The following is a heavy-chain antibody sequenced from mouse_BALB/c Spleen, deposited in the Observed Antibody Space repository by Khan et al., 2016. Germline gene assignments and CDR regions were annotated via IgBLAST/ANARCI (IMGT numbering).Heavy chain of an antibody. CDR2: ISYSGST. V-gene: IGHV3-2*02. D-gene: IGHD1-2*01. CDR1: GYSITSGYG. Sequence: EVQLQESGPGLVKPSQSLSLTYTVTGYSITSGYGWNWIRQFPGNKLEWMGYISYSGSTNYHPSLTSRISITRDTSKNQFFLQLNSVTTEDTATYYCARTARIKYWGQGTTLTVSS. CDR3: ARTARIKY. J-gene: IGHJ2*01.